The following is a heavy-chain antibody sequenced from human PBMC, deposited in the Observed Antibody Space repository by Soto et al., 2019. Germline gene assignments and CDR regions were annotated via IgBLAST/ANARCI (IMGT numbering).Heavy chain of an antibody. CDR2: INAGNGNT. V-gene: IGHV1-3*01. Sequence: QVQLVQSGAEVKKPGASVKVSCKASGYTFTSYAMHWVRQAPGQRLEWMGWINAGNGNTKYSQKFQGRVNITRDTSASTAYMELSSLRSEDTAVYYCARPDAAAGTLWYFDLWGRGTLVTVSS. CDR3: ARPDAAAGTLWYFDL. CDR1: GYTFTSYA. J-gene: IGHJ2*01. D-gene: IGHD6-13*01.